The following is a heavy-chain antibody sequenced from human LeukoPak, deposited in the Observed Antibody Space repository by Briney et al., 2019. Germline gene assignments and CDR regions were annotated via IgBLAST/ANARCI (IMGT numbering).Heavy chain of an antibody. D-gene: IGHD3/OR15-3a*01. CDR1: GFTLGDYA. CDR3: TRDEKQSYFDTTAFWTLFDY. J-gene: IGHJ4*02. Sequence: PGGSLRLSCTGSGFTLGDYALSWVRQAPGKGLEWIGSIRSEAYGGSTQYAASVTGRFTISRDDSDDIVYLQMNSLQIDDTAVYYCTRDEKQSYFDTTAFWTLFDYWGQGTLVTVPS. CDR2: IRSEAYGGST. V-gene: IGHV3-49*04.